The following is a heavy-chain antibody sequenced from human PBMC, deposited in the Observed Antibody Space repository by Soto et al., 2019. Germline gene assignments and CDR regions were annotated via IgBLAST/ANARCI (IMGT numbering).Heavy chain of an antibody. D-gene: IGHD2-2*01. CDR3: AKDRRVTSAAGYYGMDV. J-gene: IGHJ6*02. CDR2: ISDSGVAT. CDR1: GFSFATYA. V-gene: IGHV3-23*01. Sequence: PGGSLRLSCATSGFSFATYAMNWVRRAPGKGLEWVSSISDSGVATYYADSVKGRFTISRDNSKNTLDLQMNSLRAEDTAVYYCAKDRRVTSAAGYYGMDVWGQGTTVTVSS.